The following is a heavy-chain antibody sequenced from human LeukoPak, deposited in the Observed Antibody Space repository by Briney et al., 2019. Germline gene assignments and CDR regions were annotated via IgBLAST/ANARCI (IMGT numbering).Heavy chain of an antibody. CDR2: ISSSGSTI. CDR3: ARDGKFDAFDI. Sequence: QSGGSLRLSCAASGFTFSSYEMNWVRQAPGKGLEWVSYISSSGSTIYYADSVKGRFTISRDNAKNSLYLQMNSLRAEDTAVYYCARDGKFDAFDIWGQGTMVTVSS. J-gene: IGHJ3*02. V-gene: IGHV3-48*03. CDR1: GFTFSSYE.